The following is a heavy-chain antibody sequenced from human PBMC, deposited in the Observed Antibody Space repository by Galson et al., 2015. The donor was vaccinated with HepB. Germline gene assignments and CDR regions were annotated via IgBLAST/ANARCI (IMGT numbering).Heavy chain of an antibody. CDR1: GFTFSSYA. V-gene: IGHV3-23*01. J-gene: IGHJ4*02. CDR3: AKDVGVVDATPFDY. D-gene: IGHD2-15*01. CDR2: ISGSGGST. Sequence: SLRLSCAASGFTFSSYAMSWVRQAPGKGLEWVSGISGSGGSTSYADSVKGRFTISRDNSKNTLYLQMNSLRAEDTAVYYCAKDVGVVDATPFDYWGQGTLVTVSS.